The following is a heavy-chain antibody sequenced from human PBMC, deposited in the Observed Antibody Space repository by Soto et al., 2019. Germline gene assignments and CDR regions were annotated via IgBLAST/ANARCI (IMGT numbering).Heavy chain of an antibody. Sequence: RGESLKISCQGSGYSFTTHWITWVRQTPGKGLEWMGRIDPSNSYINYSPSFQGHVTISVDRSISTAYLQWSRLEASDSAIYYCARRLSGPKEEYNAYYFYGLDVWGQGTKVTV. CDR3: ARRLSGPKEEYNAYYFYGLDV. J-gene: IGHJ6*02. CDR2: IDPSNSYI. V-gene: IGHV5-10-1*01. CDR1: GYSFTTHW. D-gene: IGHD1-1*01.